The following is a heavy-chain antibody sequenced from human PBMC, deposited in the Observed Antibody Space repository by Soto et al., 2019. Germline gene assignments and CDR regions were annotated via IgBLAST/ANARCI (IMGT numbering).Heavy chain of an antibody. CDR1: GFTFRSYA. CDR3: ARVAREFIQWLDFDY. J-gene: IGHJ4*02. Sequence: PGGSLRRSCAASGFTFRSYAMHWVRQAPGKGLEWVAVISYDGSNKYYAASVKGRFTISRDNSKNTLYLQMNSLRAEDTAVYYCARVAREFIQWLDFDYWGQGTLVTVSS. CDR2: ISYDGSNK. V-gene: IGHV3-30-3*01. D-gene: IGHD5-12*01.